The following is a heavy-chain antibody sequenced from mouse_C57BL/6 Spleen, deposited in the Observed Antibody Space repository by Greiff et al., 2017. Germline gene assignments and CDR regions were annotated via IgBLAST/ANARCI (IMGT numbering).Heavy chain of an antibody. J-gene: IGHJ4*01. CDR2: IWSGGST. CDR1: GFSLTSYG. CDR3: ARQCHMDY. D-gene: IGHD6-1*01. Sequence: VQVVESGPGLVQPSQSLSITCTVSGFSLTSYGVHWVRQSPGKGLEWMGVIWSGGSTDYNAAYISRLSISKDNSKSPVFFKMNSLQADDTDIYCCARQCHMDYWGQGPTVTVSS. V-gene: IGHV2-2*01.